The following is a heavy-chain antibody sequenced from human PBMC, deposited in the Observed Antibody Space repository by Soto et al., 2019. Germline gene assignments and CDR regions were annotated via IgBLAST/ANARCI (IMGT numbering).Heavy chain of an antibody. CDR1: GDTISTGGYS. CDR2: TYHSGNP. Sequence: SETLSLTCGVSGDTISTGGYSWAWIRQPPGKALEWIGHTYHSGNPYYNPSLKSRVIISVDRSKNQFSLKLSSVTAADTAVYYCARLGGYYQALDSWGQGTVVTVSS. D-gene: IGHD3-22*01. V-gene: IGHV4-30-2*01. CDR3: ARLGGYYQALDS. J-gene: IGHJ4*02.